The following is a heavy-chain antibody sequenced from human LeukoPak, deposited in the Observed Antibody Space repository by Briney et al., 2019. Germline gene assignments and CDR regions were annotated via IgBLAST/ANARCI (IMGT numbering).Heavy chain of an antibody. Sequence: GGSLRLSCAASGFTFSSYAMHWVRQAPGKGLEYVSAISSNGGSTYYANSVKGRFTISRDNSKNTLYLQMGSLRAEDMAVYYCARGRIYGGTHWFDPWGQGTLVTVSS. CDR3: ARGRIYGGTHWFDP. V-gene: IGHV3-64*01. D-gene: IGHD4-23*01. CDR2: ISSNGGST. CDR1: GFTFSSYA. J-gene: IGHJ5*02.